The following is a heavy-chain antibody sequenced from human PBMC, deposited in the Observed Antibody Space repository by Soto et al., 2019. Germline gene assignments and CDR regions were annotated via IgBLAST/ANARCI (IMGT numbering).Heavy chain of an antibody. CDR1: GFSLNTHTVG. Sequence: QITLKESGPTLVKPTQTLTLTCTFSGFSLNTHTVGVGWIRQPPGKALEWLGFIYWDDDKRYSPYLKNRLTITNDTSKNQVVLTMTNMDPVDTGTYDCAHRYLGYPLDYWGQGTLVTVSS. CDR2: IYWDDDK. J-gene: IGHJ4*02. D-gene: IGHD5-12*01. CDR3: AHRYLGYPLDY. V-gene: IGHV2-5*02.